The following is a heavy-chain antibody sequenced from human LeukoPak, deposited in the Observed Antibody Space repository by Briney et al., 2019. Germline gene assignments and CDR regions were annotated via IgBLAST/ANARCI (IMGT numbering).Heavy chain of an antibody. CDR3: ACPNSDYYYGMDV. CDR1: GGSISSSSYY. J-gene: IGHJ6*02. Sequence: ASETLSLTCTVSGGSISSSSYYWGWIRQPPGKGLEWIGSIYYSGSTYYNPSLKSRVTISVDTSKNQFSLKLSSVTAADTAVYYCACPNSDYYYGMDVWGQGTTVTVSS. V-gene: IGHV4-39*07. CDR2: IYYSGST.